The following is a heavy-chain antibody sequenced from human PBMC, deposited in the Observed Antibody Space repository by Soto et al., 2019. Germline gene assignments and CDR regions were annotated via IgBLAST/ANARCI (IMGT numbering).Heavy chain of an antibody. CDR2: ISAYNGNT. CDR3: ARDYLRLGELSLSRTSY. V-gene: IGHV1-18*04. D-gene: IGHD3-16*02. J-gene: IGHJ4*02. CDR1: GYTFTSYG. Sequence: ASVKVSCKASGYTFTSYGISWVRQAPGQGLEWMGWISAYNGNTNYAQKLQGRVTMTTDTSTSTAYMELRSLRSDDTAVYYCARDYLRLGELSLSRTSYWGQGTLVTVSS.